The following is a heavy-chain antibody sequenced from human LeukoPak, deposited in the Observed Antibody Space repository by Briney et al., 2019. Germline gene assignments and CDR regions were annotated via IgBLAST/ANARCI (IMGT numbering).Heavy chain of an antibody. D-gene: IGHD4-17*01. CDR3: ARVGDFGDYGGTD. Sequence: GASVKVSCKASGYTFTSYYIHWVRQAPGQGLEWMGIINPNDGSTSYSRKFQGRVTMTRDMSTNTAYMELSSLRSEDTAVYYCARVGDFGDYGGTDWGQGTLVTVSS. CDR2: INPNDGST. J-gene: IGHJ4*02. V-gene: IGHV1-46*01. CDR1: GYTFTSYY.